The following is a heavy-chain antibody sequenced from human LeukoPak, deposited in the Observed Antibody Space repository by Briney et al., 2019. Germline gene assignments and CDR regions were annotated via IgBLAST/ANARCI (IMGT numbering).Heavy chain of an antibody. V-gene: IGHV3-21*01. CDR3: ARDGVEYKVDY. CDR1: GFTFSSYW. D-gene: IGHD2/OR15-2a*01. CDR2: ISSSSSYI. J-gene: IGHJ4*02. Sequence: PGGSLRLSCAASGFTFSSYWMSWVRQAPGKGLEWVSSISSSSSYIYYADSVKGRFTISRDNAKNSLYLQMNSLRAEDTAVYYCARDGVEYKVDYWGQGTLVTVSS.